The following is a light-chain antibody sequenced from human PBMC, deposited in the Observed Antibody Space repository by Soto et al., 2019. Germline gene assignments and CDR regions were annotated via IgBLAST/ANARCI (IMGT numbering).Light chain of an antibody. J-gene: IGKJ1*01. CDR2: HTS. Sequence: EILLTQSPATLSASPGERFTLSVRASQSVSTRLAWYQHKPGQAPRLLMYHTSSRASGIPARFSGSGSGTDFTLTINSLAPEDSAIYYCHQRQSWPRTFGQGTKVDIK. V-gene: IGKV3-11*01. CDR1: QSVSTR. CDR3: HQRQSWPRT.